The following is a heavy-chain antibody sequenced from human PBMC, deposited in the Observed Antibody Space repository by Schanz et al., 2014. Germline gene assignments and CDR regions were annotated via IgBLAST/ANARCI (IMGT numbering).Heavy chain of an antibody. CDR1: GYSFTDYY. CDR3: ATCSGGTCHAKPVLEN. J-gene: IGHJ4*02. CDR2: IYPNSGGT. Sequence: QVQLVQSGSELKKPGASVKVSCKASGYSFTDYYLHWVRQAPGQGLEWMGRIYPNSGGTNLAQKFQGRVTMTGDTSTSTAYMELSSLRSEDTAVYYCATCSGGTCHAKPVLENWGQGTLVTVSS. V-gene: IGHV1-2*06. D-gene: IGHD2-15*01.